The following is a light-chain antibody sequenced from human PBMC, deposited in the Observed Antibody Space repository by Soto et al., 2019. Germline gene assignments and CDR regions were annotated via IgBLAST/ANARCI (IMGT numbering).Light chain of an antibody. J-gene: IGKJ2*01. V-gene: IGKV1-8*01. CDR1: QGISSY. CDR3: QQYYSYPYT. Sequence: AIRMTQSPSSFSASTGDRVTITCRASQGISSYLAWYQQKPGKAPKLLIYAASTLQSVVPSRFSGSGAGTDTTPTISCLQDEDVATYYCQQYYSYPYTFGQGTKLEIK. CDR2: AAS.